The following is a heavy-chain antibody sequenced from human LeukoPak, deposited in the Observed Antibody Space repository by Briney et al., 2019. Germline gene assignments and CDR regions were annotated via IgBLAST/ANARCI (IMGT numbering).Heavy chain of an antibody. Sequence: GGSLRLSCAASGFPFSDYALIWVRQAPGKGLEWISAIRGTGGTTYYADSVKGRCTISRDNPRNTVYLQMNSLRAEDTALYFCGKDPNGDYVGAFDFWGPGTMVTVSS. V-gene: IGHV3-23*01. CDR1: GFPFSDYA. D-gene: IGHD4-17*01. CDR2: IRGTGGTT. CDR3: GKDPNGDYVGAFDF. J-gene: IGHJ3*01.